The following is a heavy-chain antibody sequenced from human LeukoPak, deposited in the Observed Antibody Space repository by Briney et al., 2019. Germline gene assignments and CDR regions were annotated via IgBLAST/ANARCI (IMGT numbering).Heavy chain of an antibody. J-gene: IGHJ5*02. D-gene: IGHD3-9*01. CDR3: ARLTGYSSESWFDP. CDR2: IYYSGST. V-gene: IGHV4-59*01. Sequence: SETLSLTCTVSGNSFGDYYWSWIRQPPGKGLEWIGYIYYSGSTNYNPSLKSRVTISVHTSKNQFSLKLSSVTAADTAVYYCARLTGYSSESWFDPWGQGTLVTVSS. CDR1: GNSFGDYY.